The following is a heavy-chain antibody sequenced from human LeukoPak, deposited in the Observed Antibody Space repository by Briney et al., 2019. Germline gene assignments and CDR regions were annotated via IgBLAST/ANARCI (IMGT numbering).Heavy chain of an antibody. Sequence: PGGSLRLSCAASGFTFSSCAMSWVRQAPGKGLEWVSYISGSTSAVYYADSVRGRFTISRDNAKNSLYLQMNSLRDDDTAVYYCARRERQSANYYYFDYWGQGTLVTVSS. V-gene: IGHV3-48*02. CDR2: ISGSTSAV. J-gene: IGHJ4*02. CDR3: ARRERQSANYYYFDY. D-gene: IGHD4/OR15-4a*01. CDR1: GFTFSSCA.